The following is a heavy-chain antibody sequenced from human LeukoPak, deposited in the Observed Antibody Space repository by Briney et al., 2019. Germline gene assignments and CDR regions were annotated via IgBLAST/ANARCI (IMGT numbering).Heavy chain of an antibody. CDR3: ARADTYYYDSSGYYGIGYFDY. V-gene: IGHV4-30-4*08. Sequence: PSQTLSLTCTVSGGSISSGDYYWSWIRQPPGKGLEWIGYIYYSGSTYHNPSLKSRVTISVDTSKNQFSLKLSSVTAADTAVYYCARADTYYYDSSGYYGIGYFDYWGQGTLDTVSS. D-gene: IGHD3-22*01. CDR2: IYYSGST. CDR1: GGSISSGDYY. J-gene: IGHJ4*02.